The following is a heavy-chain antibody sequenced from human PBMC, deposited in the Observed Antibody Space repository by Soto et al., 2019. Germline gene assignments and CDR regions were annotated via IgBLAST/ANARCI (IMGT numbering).Heavy chain of an antibody. Sequence: SETLFLTCAVSGGSFSAYYWSWIRQPPGKGLEWIGKINHGGSTNYNPSLKSRVTISVDTSKNQFSLNLTSVTAADTAVYYCAREEVAGTNWFDPWGQGNMVTVSS. D-gene: IGHD2-15*01. CDR2: INHGGST. J-gene: IGHJ5*02. V-gene: IGHV4-34*01. CDR1: GGSFSAYY. CDR3: AREEVAGTNWFDP.